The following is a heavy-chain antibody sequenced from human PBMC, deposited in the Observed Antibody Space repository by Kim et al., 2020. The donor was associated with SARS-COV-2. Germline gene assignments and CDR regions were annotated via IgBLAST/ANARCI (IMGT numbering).Heavy chain of an antibody. V-gene: IGHV1-46*01. CDR1: GYTFTSYY. J-gene: IGHJ4*02. CDR2: INPSGGST. CDR3: ARESPMGYYGASSGYPADLDY. D-gene: IGHD3-22*01. Sequence: ASVKVSCKASGYTFTSYYMHWVRQAPGQGLEWMGIINPSGGSTSYAQKFQGRVTMTRDTSTSTVYMELSSLRSEDTAVYYCARESPMGYYGASSGYPADLDYWGQGTLVTVSS.